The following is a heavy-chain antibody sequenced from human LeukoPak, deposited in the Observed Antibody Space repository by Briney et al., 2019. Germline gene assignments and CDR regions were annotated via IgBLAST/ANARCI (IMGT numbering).Heavy chain of an antibody. CDR2: IIPIFGTA. D-gene: IGHD3-10*01. V-gene: IGHV1-69*05. CDR3: ARQYYYGSGSLGGY. J-gene: IGHJ4*02. CDR1: GGTFSSYA. Sequence: GASVKVSCKASGGTFSSYAISWVRQAPGQGLEWMGGIIPIFGTANYAQKFQGRVTITRDTSASTAYMELSSLRSEDTAVYYCARQYYYGSGSLGGYWGQGTLVTVSS.